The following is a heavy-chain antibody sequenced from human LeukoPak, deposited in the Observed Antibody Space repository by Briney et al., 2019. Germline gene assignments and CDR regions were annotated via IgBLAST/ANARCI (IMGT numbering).Heavy chain of an antibody. V-gene: IGHV1-2*02. CDR1: GYTFTGYY. CDR3: AKGRFGGIQGAFDY. CDR2: INPNSGGT. D-gene: IGHD3-16*01. J-gene: IGHJ4*02. Sequence: ASVKVSCKASGYTFTGYYMHWVRQAPGQGLEWMGWINPNSGGTNYAQKFQGRVTMTRDTSISTAYMELSRLRSDDTAVYYCAKGRFGGIQGAFDYWGQGTLVTVSS.